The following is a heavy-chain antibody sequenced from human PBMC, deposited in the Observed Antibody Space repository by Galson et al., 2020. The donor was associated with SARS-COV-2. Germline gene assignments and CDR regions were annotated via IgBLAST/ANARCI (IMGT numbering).Heavy chain of an antibody. V-gene: IGHV3-11*01. D-gene: IGHD2-2*02. J-gene: IGHJ4*02. CDR1: GFMFSGYY. Sequence: TGGSLRLSCAASGFMFSGYYMNWIRQAPGKGLEWISYISSSGHNIYYAESVKGRFTISRDNAKNSLSLQMNSLRAEDTAVYYCARDCTSTSCYKIDLWGQGTMVTVSS. CDR3: ARDCTSTSCYKIDL. CDR2: ISSSGHNI.